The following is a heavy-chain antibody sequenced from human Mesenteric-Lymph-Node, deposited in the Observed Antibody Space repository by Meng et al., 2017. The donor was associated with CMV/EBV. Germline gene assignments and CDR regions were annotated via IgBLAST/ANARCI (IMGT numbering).Heavy chain of an antibody. V-gene: IGHV3-53*01. Sequence: GGSLRLSCAASGFTVSSNYMTWVRQAPGKGLEWVSMIFSGGSTFYADSVKGRFTISRDNSNTVYLQMNDLRAEDTAVYYCTRNSQRYCSGGRCFDYWGQGTLVTVSS. D-gene: IGHD2-15*01. J-gene: IGHJ4*02. CDR1: GFTVSSNY. CDR3: TRNSQRYCSGGRCFDY. CDR2: IFSGGST.